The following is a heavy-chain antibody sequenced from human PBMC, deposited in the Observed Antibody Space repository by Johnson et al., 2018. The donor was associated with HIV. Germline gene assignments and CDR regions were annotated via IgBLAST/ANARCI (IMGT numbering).Heavy chain of an antibody. CDR1: GFTFDDYA. V-gene: IGHV3-30*18. Sequence: QVQLVESGGGVVQPGRSLRLSCAASGFTFDDYAMHWVRQAPGKGLEWVAVISYDGSNKYYADSVKGRFTISRDNSKNTLHLQMNSLRAEDTAVYYCAKGLIMIVFGGGRAHDAFDMWGQGTMVTVSS. D-gene: IGHD3-16*01. CDR3: AKGLIMIVFGGGRAHDAFDM. CDR2: ISYDGSNK. J-gene: IGHJ3*02.